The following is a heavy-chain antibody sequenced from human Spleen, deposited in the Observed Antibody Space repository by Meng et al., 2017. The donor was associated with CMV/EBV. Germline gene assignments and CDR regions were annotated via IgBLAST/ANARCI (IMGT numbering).Heavy chain of an antibody. CDR3: ARDSITTAGTFNY. CDR2: IYSGGRT. Sequence: GESLKISCAASGFTFSSYSMNWVRQAPGKGLEWISVIYSGGRTYYADSVKGRFTISRDNSKNTLSLEMNSLRADDTAVYYCARDSITTAGTFNYWGQGTLVTVSS. J-gene: IGHJ4*02. D-gene: IGHD6-13*01. V-gene: IGHV3-53*01. CDR1: GFTFSSYS.